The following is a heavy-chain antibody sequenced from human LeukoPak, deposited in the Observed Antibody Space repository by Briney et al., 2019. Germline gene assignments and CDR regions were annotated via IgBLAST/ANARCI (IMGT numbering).Heavy chain of an antibody. CDR1: GYTFTSYG. CDR2: ISAYSGDT. D-gene: IGHD1-1*01. Sequence: ASVKVSCKASGYTFTSYGISWVRQAPGQGLEWMGWISAYSGDTNYAQKLQDRVTMTTDRSTSTAYMELRSLRSDDTAVYYCARGVWTLYYFDYWGQGTLVTVSS. J-gene: IGHJ4*02. V-gene: IGHV1-18*01. CDR3: ARGVWTLYYFDY.